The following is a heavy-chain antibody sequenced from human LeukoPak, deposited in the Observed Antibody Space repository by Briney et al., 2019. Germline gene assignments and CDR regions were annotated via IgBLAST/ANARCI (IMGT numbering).Heavy chain of an antibody. J-gene: IGHJ3*02. CDR1: GFTFSSYS. Sequence: GGSLRLSCAASGFTFSSYSMNWVRQAPGKGLEWVSSISSRSSYIYYADSVKGRFTISRDNAKNSLYLQMNSLRAEDTALYYCAKDSGVTAIPIGAFDIWGQGTMVTVSS. CDR2: ISSRSSYI. D-gene: IGHD2-21*02. CDR3: AKDSGVTAIPIGAFDI. V-gene: IGHV3-21*04.